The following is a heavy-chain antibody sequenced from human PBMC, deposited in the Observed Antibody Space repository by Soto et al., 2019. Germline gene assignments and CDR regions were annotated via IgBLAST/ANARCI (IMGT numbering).Heavy chain of an antibody. CDR3: AKGNTIGVHHAMDV. Sequence: GASVKVSCKASGYGFISYDINWVRQATGQGLEWMGWMNPKSANTGYAQKCQGRVTMTRNTSRNTAYMELSSLRSEDTAVYYCAKGNTIGVHHAMDVWGQGTTVTAP. J-gene: IGHJ6*02. V-gene: IGHV1-8*01. CDR1: GYGFISYD. CDR2: MNPKSANT.